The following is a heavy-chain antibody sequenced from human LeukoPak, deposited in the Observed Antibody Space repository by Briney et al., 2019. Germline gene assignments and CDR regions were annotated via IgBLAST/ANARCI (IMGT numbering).Heavy chain of an antibody. V-gene: IGHV1-2*06. Sequence: ASVKVSCKASGYTFTSYYMHWVRQAPGQGLEWMGRINPNTGVTDYAQKFQGRVTVTRDTSIGTVSMDLRLRSDDTAVYYCARGSRGGGYEAFDFWGQGTQVTVSS. D-gene: IGHD5-12*01. CDR3: ARGSRGGGYEAFDF. CDR2: INPNTGVT. J-gene: IGHJ4*02. CDR1: GYTFTSYY.